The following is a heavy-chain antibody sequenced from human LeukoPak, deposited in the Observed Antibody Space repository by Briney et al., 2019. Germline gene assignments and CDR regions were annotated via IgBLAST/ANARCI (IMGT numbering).Heavy chain of an antibody. Sequence: PSETLSLTCTVSGGSISSSSYYWGWIRQPPGKGLEWIGSIYYSGSTYYNPSLKSRVTISVDTSKNQFSLKLSSVTAADTAVYYCARATDYYDSSGYHIASGFDYWGQGTLVTVSS. J-gene: IGHJ4*02. V-gene: IGHV4-39*07. CDR1: GGSISSSSYY. CDR3: ARATDYYDSSGYHIASGFDY. CDR2: IYYSGST. D-gene: IGHD3-22*01.